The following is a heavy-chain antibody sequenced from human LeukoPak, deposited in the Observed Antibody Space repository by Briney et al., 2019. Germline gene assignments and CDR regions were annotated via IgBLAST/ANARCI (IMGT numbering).Heavy chain of an antibody. J-gene: IGHJ4*02. V-gene: IGHV4-30-4*01. D-gene: IGHD3-22*01. CDR1: GGSISSGDYY. Sequence: SETLSLTCTVSGGSISSGDYYWTWIRQPPGEGLEWIGYIYYSGSTYYNPSPKSRLTISVDTSKNQFSLKLSSVTAADTAVYYCASSYDSSPSFDYWGQGTLVTVSS. CDR3: ASSYDSSPSFDY. CDR2: IYYSGST.